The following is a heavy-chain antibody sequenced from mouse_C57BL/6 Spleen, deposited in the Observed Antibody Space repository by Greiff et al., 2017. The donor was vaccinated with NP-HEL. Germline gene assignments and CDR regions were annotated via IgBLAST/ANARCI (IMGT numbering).Heavy chain of an antibody. J-gene: IGHJ2*01. Sequence: QVQLQQSGPELVKPGASVKISCKASGYAFSSSWMNWVKQRPGKGLEWIGRIYPGDGDTNYNGKFKGKATLTADKSSSTAYMQLSSLTSEDSAVYFCARWGYGSSYGFDYWGQGTTLTVSS. CDR1: GYAFSSSW. CDR3: ARWGYGSSYGFDY. D-gene: IGHD1-1*01. V-gene: IGHV1-82*01. CDR2: IYPGDGDT.